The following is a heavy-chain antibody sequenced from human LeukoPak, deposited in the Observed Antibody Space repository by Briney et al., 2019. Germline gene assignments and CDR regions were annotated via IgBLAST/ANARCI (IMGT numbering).Heavy chain of an antibody. J-gene: IGHJ4*02. D-gene: IGHD7-27*01. CDR3: ASNTGTVFDY. Sequence: SETLSLTCTVSGGSISSYYWSWIRQPAGKGLEWIGRFYTTGSTEYNPSLRSRVTISLEMSKHQFSLNLTSVTAADTAVYYCASNTGTVFDYWGQGALVTVSS. CDR2: FYTTGST. CDR1: GGSISSYY. V-gene: IGHV4-4*07.